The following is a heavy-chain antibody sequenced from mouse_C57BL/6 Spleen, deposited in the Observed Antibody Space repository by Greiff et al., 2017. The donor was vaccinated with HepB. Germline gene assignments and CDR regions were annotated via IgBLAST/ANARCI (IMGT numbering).Heavy chain of an antibody. V-gene: IGHV5-17*01. Sequence: EVKLMESGGGLVKPGGSLKLSCAASGFTFSDYGMHWVRQAPEKGLEWVAYISSGSSTIYYADTVKGRFTISRDNAKNTLFLQMTSLRSEDTAMYYCARDYGSSYGVYFDYWGQGTTLTVSS. CDR2: ISSGSSTI. CDR3: ARDYGSSYGVYFDY. J-gene: IGHJ2*01. CDR1: GFTFSDYG. D-gene: IGHD1-1*01.